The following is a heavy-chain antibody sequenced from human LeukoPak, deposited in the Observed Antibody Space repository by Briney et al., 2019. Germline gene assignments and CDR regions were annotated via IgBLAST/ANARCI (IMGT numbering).Heavy chain of an antibody. CDR2: ISSSSSYI. CDR1: GFTFSSYS. Sequence: SGGSLRLSCAASGFTFSSYSMIWVRQAPGRGLEWVSSISSSSSYIYYVDSVKGRFTTSRDNVENSLYQQMNSLRAEDTAVYYCARAKVGARDYFDYWGQGTLVTVSS. V-gene: IGHV3-21*01. J-gene: IGHJ4*02. CDR3: ARAKVGARDYFDY. D-gene: IGHD1-26*01.